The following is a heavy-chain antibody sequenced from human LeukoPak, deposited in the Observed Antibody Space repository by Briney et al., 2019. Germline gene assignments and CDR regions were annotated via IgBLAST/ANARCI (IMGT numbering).Heavy chain of an antibody. J-gene: IGHJ6*03. CDR2: ISGSGGST. D-gene: IGHD2-2*01. CDR1: GFTFSSYA. CDR3: AKDASTSRYYYYYMDV. Sequence: GGSLRLSCAASGFTFSSYAVSWVRQAPGKGLEWVSAISGSGGSTYYADSVKGRFTISRDNSKNTLYLQMNSLRAEDTAVYYCAKDASTSRYYYYYMDVWGKGTTVTVSS. V-gene: IGHV3-23*01.